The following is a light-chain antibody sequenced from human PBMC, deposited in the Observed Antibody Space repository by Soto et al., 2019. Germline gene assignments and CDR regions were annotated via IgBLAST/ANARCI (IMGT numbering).Light chain of an antibody. CDR1: SSDVGSYNL. CDR2: EGS. Sequence: QSALTQPASVSGSPGQSITISCTGTSSDVGSYNLVSWYQQHPGRAPKLMIYEGSKRPSGVSNRFSGSKSGNKASLTISGLQAEDDSYYYCCSYAGIRTLNSVFGNGPNVTV. CDR3: CSYAGIRTLNSV. J-gene: IGLJ1*01. V-gene: IGLV2-23*01.